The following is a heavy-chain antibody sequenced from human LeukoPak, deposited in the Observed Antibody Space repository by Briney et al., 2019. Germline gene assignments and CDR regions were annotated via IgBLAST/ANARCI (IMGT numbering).Heavy chain of an antibody. CDR2: INPNSGGT. CDR1: GYTFTGYY. D-gene: IGHD4-23*01. V-gene: IGHV1-2*04. Sequence: ASVKVSCKASGYTFTGYYMHWVRQAPGQGLEWMGWINPNSGGTNYAQKFRGWVTMTRDTSISTAYMELSRLRSDDTAVYYCARTLPGGNFWYYYGMDVWGQGTTVTVSS. CDR3: ARTLPGGNFWYYYGMDV. J-gene: IGHJ6*02.